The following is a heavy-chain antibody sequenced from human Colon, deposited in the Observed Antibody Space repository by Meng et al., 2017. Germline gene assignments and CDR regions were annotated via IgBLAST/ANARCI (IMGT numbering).Heavy chain of an antibody. J-gene: IGHJ5*01. D-gene: IGHD5-12*01. V-gene: IGHV1-18*01. CDR1: GYIFTSYG. CDR2: IAAYNYDR. CDR3: GRSGAYDYRIDS. Sequence: QVQMVQSAAEVKKPGASVKVSCKTSGYIFTSYGISWVRQAPGQGLEWMGWIAAYNYDRNYAQNLQGRVTLTADPSTSTAYMELRNLRSDDTAVYYCGRSGAYDYRIDSWGQGTLVTVSS.